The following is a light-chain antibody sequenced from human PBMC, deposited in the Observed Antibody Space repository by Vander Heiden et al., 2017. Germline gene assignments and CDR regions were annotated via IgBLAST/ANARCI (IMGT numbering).Light chain of an antibody. Sequence: DIQMTQSPSTLSASVGDRLTITCRASQTIPSYLAWYQQKPGEAPKLLIYKASNLESGVPSRVSDSGSGTEFTLTISSLQPDDFATYYCHQYNDYSGGTFGQGTKVEIK. CDR1: QTIPSY. CDR3: HQYNDYSGGT. J-gene: IGKJ2*01. V-gene: IGKV1-5*03. CDR2: KAS.